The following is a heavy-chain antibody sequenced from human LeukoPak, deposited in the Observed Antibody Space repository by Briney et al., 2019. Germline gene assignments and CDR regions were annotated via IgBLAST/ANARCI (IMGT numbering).Heavy chain of an antibody. CDR3: ATKGDTVMVFRTWYIDL. CDR2: ISQSGGTT. Sequence: PGGSLRLSCTASGFSIRNYDMNWLRQSPGKGLEWVSTISQSGGTTYYADSVKGRFTISRDNSKNTLYLQINSLRVEDTAVYYCATKGDTVMVFRTWYIDLWGRGTLVTVSS. J-gene: IGHJ2*01. D-gene: IGHD5-18*01. CDR1: GFSIRNYD. V-gene: IGHV3-23*01.